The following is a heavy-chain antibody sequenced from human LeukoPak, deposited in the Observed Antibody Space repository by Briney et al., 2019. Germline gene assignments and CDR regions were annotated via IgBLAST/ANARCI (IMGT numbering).Heavy chain of an antibody. CDR3: AKDRDYYVWGCYLGSFDI. D-gene: IGHD3-16*01. Sequence: GGSLRLSCAASGFTFSRYAMSWVRQAPGKGLEWVSLISGSGGSTYYAASVKGRFTISRDNSKNTLYLQMNSLRAEDTAVFYCAKDRDYYVWGCYLGSFDIWGQGTMVTVSS. CDR1: GFTFSRYA. J-gene: IGHJ3*02. V-gene: IGHV3-23*01. CDR2: ISGSGGST.